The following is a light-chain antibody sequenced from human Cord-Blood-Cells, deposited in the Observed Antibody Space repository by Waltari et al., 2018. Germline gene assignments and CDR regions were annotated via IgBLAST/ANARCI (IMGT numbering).Light chain of an antibody. J-gene: IGKJ3*01. CDR1: QSISSY. CDR3: QQSYSTPFT. Sequence: DIQMTQSPSSLSESVGDRVTITCLASQSISSYLNWYQQKPGKAPKLLIYAASSLQSGVPSRFSGSGSWTDFTLTISSLQPEDFATYYCQQSYSTPFTFGPGTKVDIK. V-gene: IGKV1-39*01. CDR2: AAS.